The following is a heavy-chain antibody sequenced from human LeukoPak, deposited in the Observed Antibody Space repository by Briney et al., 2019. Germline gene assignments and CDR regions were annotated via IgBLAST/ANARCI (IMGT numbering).Heavy chain of an antibody. CDR2: IDGSSSHI. J-gene: IGHJ1*01. D-gene: IGHD2-21*02. CDR3: ARGYCGGDCYGD. Sequence: GGSLRLSCADSGFTFSSYAMSWVRQAPGKGLEWVSSIDGSSSHIYYADSVKGRFTISRDNTKSSLYLQMNSLRAEDMAVYYCARGYCGGDCYGDWGQGTLVTVSS. V-gene: IGHV3-21*01. CDR1: GFTFSSYA.